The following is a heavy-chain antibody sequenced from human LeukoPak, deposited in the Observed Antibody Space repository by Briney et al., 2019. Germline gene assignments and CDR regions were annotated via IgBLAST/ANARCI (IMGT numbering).Heavy chain of an antibody. CDR2: INWNGGST. CDR1: GFTFDDYG. CDR3: TKESLPYCSTSSCSIDS. V-gene: IGHV3-20*04. D-gene: IGHD2-2*01. Sequence: PGGSLRLSCAASGFTFDDYGMSWVRQAPGKGLEWVSGINWNGGSTGYADSVKGRFTISRDNSKNTLDLQMNSLRPQDTAVYYCTKESLPYCSTSSCSIDSWGQGTLVTVSS. J-gene: IGHJ4*02.